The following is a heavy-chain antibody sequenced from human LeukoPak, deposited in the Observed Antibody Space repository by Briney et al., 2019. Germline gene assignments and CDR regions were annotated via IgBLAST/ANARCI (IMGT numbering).Heavy chain of an antibody. CDR2: IWYDGSNK. J-gene: IGHJ4*02. CDR1: GFTFSSYG. V-gene: IGHV3-33*06. D-gene: IGHD3-22*01. CDR3: AKGWRYDSSGYLMVY. Sequence: GGSLRLSCAASGFTFSSYGMHWVRQAPGKGLEWVAVIWYDGSNKYYADSVKGRFTISRDNSKNTLYLQMNSLRAEDTAVYYCAKGWRYDSSGYLMVYWGQGTLVTASS.